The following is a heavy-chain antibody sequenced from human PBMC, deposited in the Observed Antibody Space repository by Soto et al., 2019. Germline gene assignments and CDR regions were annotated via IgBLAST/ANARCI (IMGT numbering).Heavy chain of an antibody. Sequence: GASVKVSCKASGYTFTRYGISWVRQAPGQGLEWMGWISAYNGNTNYAQKLQGRVTMTTDTSTSTAYMELRSLRSDDTAVYYCARDITMVEKKYYYYGMDVWGQGTTVTVSS. J-gene: IGHJ6*02. CDR2: ISAYNGNT. CDR1: GYTFTRYG. CDR3: ARDITMVEKKYYYYGMDV. D-gene: IGHD3-10*01. V-gene: IGHV1-18*01.